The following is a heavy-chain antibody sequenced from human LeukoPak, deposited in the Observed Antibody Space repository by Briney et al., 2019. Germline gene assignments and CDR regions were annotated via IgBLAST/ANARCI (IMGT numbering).Heavy chain of an antibody. CDR1: GFTFSSYS. CDR2: ISSSSSTI. V-gene: IGHV3-48*04. D-gene: IGHD3-16*01. J-gene: IGHJ4*02. CDR3: AREHPRGEVDDFDY. Sequence: GGSLRLSCAASGFTFSSYSMNWVRQAPGKGLEWVSYISSSSSTIYYADSVKGRFTISRDNAKNSLYLQMNSLRAEDTAVYYCAREHPRGEVDDFDYWGQGTLVTVSS.